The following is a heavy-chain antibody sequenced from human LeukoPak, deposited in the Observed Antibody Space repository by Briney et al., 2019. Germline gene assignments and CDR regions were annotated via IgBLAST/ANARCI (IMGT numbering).Heavy chain of an antibody. D-gene: IGHD6-19*01. V-gene: IGHV3-30*04. J-gene: IGHJ4*02. CDR1: GFTFSSYA. Sequence: GGSLRLSCAASGFTFSSYAMHWVRQAPGKGLEWVAVISYDGSNKYYADSVKGRFTISRDNSKNTLYLQMNSLRAEDTAVYYCARAQWLVPFYFDYWGQGTLVTVSS. CDR2: ISYDGSNK. CDR3: ARAQWLVPFYFDY.